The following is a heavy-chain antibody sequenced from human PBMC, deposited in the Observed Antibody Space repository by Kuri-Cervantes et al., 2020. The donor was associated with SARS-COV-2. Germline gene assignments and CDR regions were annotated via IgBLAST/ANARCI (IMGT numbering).Heavy chain of an antibody. CDR1: GFTSSDYN. V-gene: IGHV3-74*01. CDR2: INSDGSST. D-gene: IGHD3-9*01. Sequence: GESLKISCEASGFTSSDYNMNWVRQAPGKGLEWVSRINSDGSSTSYADSVKGRFTISRDNAKNSLYLQMNSLRAEDTAVYYCARDRARYYDILTGAFDYWGQGTLVTVSS. J-gene: IGHJ4*02. CDR3: ARDRARYYDILTGAFDY.